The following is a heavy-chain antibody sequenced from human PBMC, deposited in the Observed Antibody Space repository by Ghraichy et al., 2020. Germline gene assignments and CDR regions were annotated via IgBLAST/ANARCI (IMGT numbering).Heavy chain of an antibody. CDR2: IWYDGSNK. D-gene: IGHD4-17*01. CDR3: ASVYGDFDAFDI. Sequence: GGSLRLSCAASGFTFSSYGMHWVRQAPGKGLEWVAVIWYDGSNKYYADSVKGRFTISRDNSKNTLYLQMNSLRAEDTAVYYCASVYGDFDAFDIWGQGTMVTVSS. CDR1: GFTFSSYG. V-gene: IGHV3-33*01. J-gene: IGHJ3*02.